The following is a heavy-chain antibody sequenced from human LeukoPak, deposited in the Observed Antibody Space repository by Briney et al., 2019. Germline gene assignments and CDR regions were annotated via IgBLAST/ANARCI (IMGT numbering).Heavy chain of an antibody. CDR3: ARAPSSSGWPDY. D-gene: IGHD6-19*01. CDR2: ISSSSSYI. J-gene: IGHJ4*02. Sequence: GGSLGLSCAASGFTFSSYSMNWVRQAPGKGLEWVSSISSSSSYIYYADSVKGRFTISRDNAKNSLYLQMNSLRAEDTAVYYCARAPSSSGWPDYWGQGTLVTVSS. CDR1: GFTFSSYS. V-gene: IGHV3-21*01.